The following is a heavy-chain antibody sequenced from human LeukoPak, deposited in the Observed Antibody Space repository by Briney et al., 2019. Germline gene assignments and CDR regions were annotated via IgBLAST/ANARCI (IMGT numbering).Heavy chain of an antibody. D-gene: IGHD3-22*01. CDR3: ARGRYDTSGYPDDY. Sequence: SETLSLTCTVSGGSITSYYWGWFRQPPGKGLEWIGYIYYSGSTNYNPSLKSRVTISVDTSKNQFSLKLSSVTAADTAVYYCARGRYDTSGYPDDYWGKGTTVTVSS. J-gene: IGHJ6*03. CDR1: GGSITSYY. CDR2: IYYSGST. V-gene: IGHV4-59*08.